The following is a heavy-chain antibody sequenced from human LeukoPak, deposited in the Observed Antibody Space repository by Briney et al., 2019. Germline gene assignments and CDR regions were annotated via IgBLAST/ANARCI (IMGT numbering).Heavy chain of an antibody. CDR2: TYYRSKWFS. J-gene: IGHJ3*02. CDR3: ARGSGSYYAFDI. D-gene: IGHD1-26*01. Sequence: SQTLSLTCAISGDSVSSNSATWNWIRQSPSRGLEWLGRTYYRSKWFSDYAVSVKSRTTFNPDTSKNQLSLQLNSVTPEDAAVYYCARGSGSYYAFDIWGQGTMVTVSS. CDR1: GDSVSSNSAT. V-gene: IGHV6-1*01.